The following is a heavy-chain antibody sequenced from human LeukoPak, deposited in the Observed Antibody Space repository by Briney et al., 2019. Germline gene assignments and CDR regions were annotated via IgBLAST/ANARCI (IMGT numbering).Heavy chain of an antibody. J-gene: IGHJ4*02. V-gene: IGHV3-11*04. Sequence: GGSLRLSCAASGFAFSDYFMTWIRQAPGKGLEWVSYISGSGSNKYYADSVKGRFTISRDNAKNSLYLQMNSLRVEDTAVYYCATSQSSVAGIVGDWGQGTLVTVSS. CDR3: ATSQSSVAGIVGD. D-gene: IGHD6-19*01. CDR2: ISGSGSNK. CDR1: GFAFSDYF.